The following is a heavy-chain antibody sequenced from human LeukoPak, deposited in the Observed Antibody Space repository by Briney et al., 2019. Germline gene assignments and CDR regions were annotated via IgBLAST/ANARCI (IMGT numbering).Heavy chain of an antibody. CDR3: ARDPYRESPGTMTTVTSFDY. CDR1: GFTFSSYW. CDR2: IKQDGSKK. V-gene: IGHV3-7*01. Sequence: GGSLRLSCAASGFTFSSYWMSWVRQAPGKGLEWVANIKQDGSKKYYVDSVKSRFTISRDNAKNSLYLQMNSLRAEDTAVYYCARDPYRESPGTMTTVTSFDYWGQGTLVTVSS. J-gene: IGHJ4*02. D-gene: IGHD4-17*01.